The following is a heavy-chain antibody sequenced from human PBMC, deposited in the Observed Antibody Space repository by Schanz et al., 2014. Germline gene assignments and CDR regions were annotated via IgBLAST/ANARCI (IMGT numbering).Heavy chain of an antibody. CDR1: GYTFTSYD. CDR3: ARDRLECGAECYSVEVFEI. Sequence: QVQLIQSGAEVKKPGASVKVSCTASGYTFTSYDINWVRQAPGQGLEWMGWISAYTNNTNYAQKLQGRVTLTTDTSTSTAYMELRNLRSEDTAVYYCARDRLECGAECYSVEVFEIWGQGTLVIVSS. D-gene: IGHD2-21*01. CDR2: ISAYTNNT. J-gene: IGHJ4*02. V-gene: IGHV1-18*01.